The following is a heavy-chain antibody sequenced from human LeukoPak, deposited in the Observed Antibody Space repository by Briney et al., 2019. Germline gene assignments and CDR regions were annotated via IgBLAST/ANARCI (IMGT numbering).Heavy chain of an antibody. CDR3: AREGSLMYYYDSSGYYDY. V-gene: IGHV4-59*06. CDR1: GGSISRYY. Sequence: SETLSLTCTVSGGSISRYYWSWIRQHPGKGLEWIGYIYYSGSTYYNPSLKSRVTISVDTSKNQFSLKLSSVTAADTAVYYCAREGSLMYYYDSSGYYDYWGQGTLVTVSS. J-gene: IGHJ4*02. CDR2: IYYSGST. D-gene: IGHD3-22*01.